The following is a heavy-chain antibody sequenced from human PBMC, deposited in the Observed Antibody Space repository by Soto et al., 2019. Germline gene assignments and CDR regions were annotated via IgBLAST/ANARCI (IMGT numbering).Heavy chain of an antibody. CDR3: ARGGTLRYFDWLSGNHQYFDY. D-gene: IGHD3-9*01. J-gene: IGHJ4*02. CDR1: GYTFNSYG. Sequence: ASVKVSCKASGYTFNSYGISWVRQAPGQGLEWLGWISAYNGNTNYVQKLQGRVTMTTDTSTSTAYMELRSLRSDDTAVYYCARGGTLRYFDWLSGNHQYFDYWGQGTLVTVSS. CDR2: ISAYNGNT. V-gene: IGHV1-18*01.